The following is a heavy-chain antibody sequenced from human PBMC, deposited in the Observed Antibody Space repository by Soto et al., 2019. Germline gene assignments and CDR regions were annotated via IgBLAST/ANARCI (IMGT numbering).Heavy chain of an antibody. D-gene: IGHD6-13*01. CDR3: ARDRQLGVYYYGMDV. V-gene: IGHV4-31*03. CDR2: IYYSGST. J-gene: IGHJ6*02. CDR1: GGSISSGGYY. Sequence: PSETLSLTCTVSGGSISSGGYYWSWIRQHPGKGLEWIGYIYYSGSTYYNPSLKSRVTISVDTSKSQFSLKLSSVTAADTAVYYCARDRQLGVYYYGMDVWGQGTTVTVSS.